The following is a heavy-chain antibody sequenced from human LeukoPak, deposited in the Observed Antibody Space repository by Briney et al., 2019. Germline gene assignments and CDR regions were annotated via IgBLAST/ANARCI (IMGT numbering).Heavy chain of an antibody. CDR2: INSDGGDT. CDR3: ARGGSGTFHI. CDR1: GFTFSGYW. J-gene: IGHJ3*02. D-gene: IGHD3-10*01. V-gene: IGHV3-74*01. Sequence: GSLKLSCAASGFTFSGYWMHWVRQAPGKGLIWVSRINSDGGDTTYADSVRGRFTISRDNAKNTLYLQMNSLRAGDTAVYYCARGGSGTFHIWGQGTMVTVSS.